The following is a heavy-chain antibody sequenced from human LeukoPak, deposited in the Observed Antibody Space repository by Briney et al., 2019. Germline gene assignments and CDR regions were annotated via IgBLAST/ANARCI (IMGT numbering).Heavy chain of an antibody. Sequence: ASVKVSCKASGYTFTSYDINWVRQATGQGLEWMGWMNPNSGNTGYAQKFQGRVTITRNTSISTAYMELSSLRVEDTALYYCAKENVLGSTGTTLAPFDYWGQGTLVTVSS. D-gene: IGHD1-1*01. CDR1: GYTFTSYD. J-gene: IGHJ4*02. V-gene: IGHV1-8*03. CDR3: AKENVLGSTGTTLAPFDY. CDR2: MNPNSGNT.